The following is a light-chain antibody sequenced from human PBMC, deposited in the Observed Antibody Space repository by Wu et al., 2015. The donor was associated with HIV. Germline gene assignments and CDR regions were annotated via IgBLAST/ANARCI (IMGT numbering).Light chain of an antibody. V-gene: IGKV1-12*01. CDR1: QNINIW. CDR3: QQANSFPLT. J-gene: IGKJ4*01. CDR2: AAS. Sequence: DIQMTQSPSSVSASVGDRVTITCRASQNINIWLAWYQQKPGKAPNLLIYAASNLQSGVPSRFSGSGSGTEFTLIISSLQPEDFATYYCQQANSFPLTFGGGTKVEIK.